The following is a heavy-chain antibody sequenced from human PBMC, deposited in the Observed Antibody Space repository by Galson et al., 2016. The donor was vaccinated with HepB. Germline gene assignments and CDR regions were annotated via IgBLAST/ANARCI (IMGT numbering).Heavy chain of an antibody. V-gene: IGHV1-3*01. CDR1: GYTFTNYA. D-gene: IGHD2-21*02. Sequence: SVKVSCKASGYTFTNYAMHWVRQAPGQRLEWMGWINAGNDNTKYSQKFQGRLIITTDTSASTAFMELSSLKSEDTALYYCARDRYCYCDYWGQGTLVTVSS. CDR3: ARDRYCYCDY. J-gene: IGHJ4*02. CDR2: INAGNDNT.